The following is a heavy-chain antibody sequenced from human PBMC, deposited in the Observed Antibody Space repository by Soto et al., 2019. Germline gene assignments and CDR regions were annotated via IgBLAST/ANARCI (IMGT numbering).Heavy chain of an antibody. CDR2: IYSGGST. J-gene: IGHJ6*03. D-gene: IGHD5-18*01. CDR3: ARDQSGYSYGPSFGYYYYYMDV. Sequence: GGSLRLSCAASGFTVSTKYMSWVRQAPGKGLEWVSVIYSGGSTFYADSVRGRFTISGDNSKNTVNLQMNSLRAEDTAVYYCARDQSGYSYGPSFGYYYYYMDVWGKGTTVTVSS. CDR1: GFTVSTKY. V-gene: IGHV3-66*01.